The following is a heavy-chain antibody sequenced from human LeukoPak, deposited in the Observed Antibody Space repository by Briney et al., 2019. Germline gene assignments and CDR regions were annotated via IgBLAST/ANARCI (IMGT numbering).Heavy chain of an antibody. J-gene: IGHJ2*01. CDR3: ARERRDGYNLIDL. CDR1: GGSISSSSYY. D-gene: IGHD5-24*01. CDR2: IYYSGST. Sequence: PSETLSLTCTVSGGSISSSSYYWGWIRQPPGKGLEWIGYIYYSGSTNYNPSLKSRVTISVDTSKNQFSLKLSSVTAADTAVYYCARERRDGYNLIDLWGRGTLVTVSS. V-gene: IGHV4-61*01.